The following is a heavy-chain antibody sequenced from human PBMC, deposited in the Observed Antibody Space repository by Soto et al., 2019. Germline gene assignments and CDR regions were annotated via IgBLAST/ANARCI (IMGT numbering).Heavy chain of an antibody. CDR2: ISYSGST. CDR1: GDSISSYY. Sequence: PSETLSLTCTVSGDSISSYYWSWIRQPPGKGLEWIGYISYSGSTNYNPSHQSRVTISVDTSKNQFSLKLSSVTAADTAVYYCARDNWNPRVTSYGLDVWGQGTKVTVS. D-gene: IGHD1-20*01. J-gene: IGHJ6*02. V-gene: IGHV4-59*01. CDR3: ARDNWNPRVTSYGLDV.